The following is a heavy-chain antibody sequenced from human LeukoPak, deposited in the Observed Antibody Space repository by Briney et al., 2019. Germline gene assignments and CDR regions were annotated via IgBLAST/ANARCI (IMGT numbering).Heavy chain of an antibody. CDR3: AKLPSGTDAFDI. V-gene: IGHV3-30*18. J-gene: IGHJ3*02. CDR2: ISYDGSNK. CDR1: GFTFSSYG. D-gene: IGHD2-2*01. Sequence: PGGSLRLSCAASGFTFSSYGVHWVRQAPGKGLEWVAVISYDGSNKYYADSVKGRFTISRDNSKNTLYLQMNSLRAEDTAVYYCAKLPSGTDAFDIWGQGTMVTVSS.